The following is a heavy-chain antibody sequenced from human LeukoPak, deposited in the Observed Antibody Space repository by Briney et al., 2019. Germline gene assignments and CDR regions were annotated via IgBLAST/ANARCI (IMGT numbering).Heavy chain of an antibody. Sequence: GGSLRLSCAASGFTFNKYWMTWVRQAPGKGLEWVSFISTSSSYIHNADSVKGRFTISRDNAENSLYLQMNSLRAEDTAVYYCARAAIAAARIYYYMDVWGKGTTVTVSS. CDR1: GFTFNKYW. CDR2: ISTSSSYI. CDR3: ARAAIAAARIYYYMDV. V-gene: IGHV3-21*01. J-gene: IGHJ6*03. D-gene: IGHD6-13*01.